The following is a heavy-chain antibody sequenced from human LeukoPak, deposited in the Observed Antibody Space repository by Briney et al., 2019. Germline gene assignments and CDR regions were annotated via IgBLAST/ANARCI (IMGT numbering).Heavy chain of an antibody. CDR3: ARRAIDSSDPRYYFDY. D-gene: IGHD3-22*01. Sequence: PSETLSLTCTVSGGSISSSSYYWGWIRQPPGKGLEWIGSIYYSGSTYYNPSLKSRVTISVDTSKNQFSLKLSSVTAADTAVYYCARRAIDSSDPRYYFDYWGQGTLVTVSS. CDR2: IYYSGST. CDR1: GGSISSSSYY. J-gene: IGHJ4*02. V-gene: IGHV4-39*07.